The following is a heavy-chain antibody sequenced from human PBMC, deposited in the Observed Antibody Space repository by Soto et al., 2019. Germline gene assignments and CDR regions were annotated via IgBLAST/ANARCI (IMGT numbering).Heavy chain of an antibody. CDR2: ISRSGDST. Sequence: GGSLRLSCAASGFTFSNYAMSWVRQAPGKGLEWVSTISRSGDSTYYADPVKGRFTISRDSSKNTLYLQMRGLRADDSAVYYCAFRNWAEWLLPAGPFDFWGRGTLVTVSS. CDR1: GFTFSNYA. CDR3: AFRNWAEWLLPAGPFDF. D-gene: IGHD6-19*01. J-gene: IGHJ4*02. V-gene: IGHV3-23*01.